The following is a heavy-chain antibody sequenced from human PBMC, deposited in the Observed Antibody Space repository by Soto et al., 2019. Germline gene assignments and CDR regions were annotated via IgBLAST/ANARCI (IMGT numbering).Heavy chain of an antibody. CDR2: INPLSGIP. CDR1: GGTFVSHV. J-gene: IGHJ5*02. D-gene: IGHD2-21*01. CDR3: ATPSCAATWCSTSHELDP. Sequence: QVQLVQSGAEVKKPESSVKVSCKTSGGTFVSHVISWVRQAPGQGPEWMGKINPLSGIPNYAHKIQDRVTFTEDTDSSPAFMALSSLRSDDTAVYYCATPSCAATWCSTSHELDPWGQGTLVTVSS. V-gene: IGHV1-69*09.